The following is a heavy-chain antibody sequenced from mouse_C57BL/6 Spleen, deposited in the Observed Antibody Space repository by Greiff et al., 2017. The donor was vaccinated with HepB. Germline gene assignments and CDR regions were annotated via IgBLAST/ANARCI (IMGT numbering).Heavy chain of an antibody. CDR2: IHPNSGST. CDR3: ARTGYYYGSSYFDY. D-gene: IGHD1-1*01. CDR1: GYTFTSYW. V-gene: IGHV1-64*01. Sequence: VQLQQSGAELVKPGASVKLSCKASGYTFTSYWMHWVKQRPGQGLEWIGMIHPNSGSTNYNEKFKSKATLTVDKSSSTAYMQLSSLTSEDSAVFYCARTGYYYGSSYFDYWGQGTTLTVSS. J-gene: IGHJ2*01.